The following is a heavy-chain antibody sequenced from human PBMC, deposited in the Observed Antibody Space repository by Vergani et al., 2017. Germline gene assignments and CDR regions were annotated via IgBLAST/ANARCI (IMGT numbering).Heavy chain of an antibody. CDR2: IHTGGST. CDR3: ARSRPYCTSGSCPAI. Sequence: QVKLQESGPGLLKPSQTLSLTCTVSGESIRSGSHYWSWIRQPAGKGPEWIGHIHTGGSTDLNPSFKSRVSISVDTSKSQFSLKLNSVTVADTPVYYCARSRPYCTSGSCPAIWGQGTLVTVSS. CDR1: GESIRSGSHY. V-gene: IGHV4-61*02. J-gene: IGHJ4*02. D-gene: IGHD2-15*01.